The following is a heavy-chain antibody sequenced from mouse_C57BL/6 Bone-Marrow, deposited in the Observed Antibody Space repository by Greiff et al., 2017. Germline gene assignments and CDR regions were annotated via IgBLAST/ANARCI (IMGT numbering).Heavy chain of an antibody. V-gene: IGHV1-64*01. Sequence: QVQLKQPGAELVKPGASVKLSCKASGYTFTSYWMHWVKQRPGRGLEWIGMINPNSGSTNYNEKFKSKATLTVDKSASTAYMHLISRTSEDSAFYYCSRERYYSNDVGYWGQGTTLTVSS. D-gene: IGHD2-12*01. CDR3: SRERYYSNDVGY. CDR2: INPNSGST. J-gene: IGHJ2*01. CDR1: GYTFTSYW.